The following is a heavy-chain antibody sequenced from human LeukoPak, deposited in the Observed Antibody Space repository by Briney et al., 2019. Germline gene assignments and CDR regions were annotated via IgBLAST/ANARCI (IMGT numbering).Heavy chain of an antibody. J-gene: IGHJ4*02. CDR1: GFTVSSNY. D-gene: IGHD4-17*01. CDR3: ARARGMDDYGDFRIK. V-gene: IGHV3-11*06. Sequence: TGGSLRLSCAASGFTVSSNYMSWVRQAPGKGLEWVSYISSSSSYTNYADSVKGRFTISRDNAKNSLSLQMNGLRAEDTAVYYCARARGMDDYGDFRIKWGQGTLVTVSS. CDR2: ISSSSSYT.